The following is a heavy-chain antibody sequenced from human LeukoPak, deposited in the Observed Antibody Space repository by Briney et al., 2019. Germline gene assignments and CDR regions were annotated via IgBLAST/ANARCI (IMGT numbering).Heavy chain of an antibody. CDR3: ARDDGDHNIAGRVYYFDY. V-gene: IGHV3-21*01. D-gene: IGHD6-6*01. CDR2: ISSSSSYI. CDR1: GFTFSNYA. Sequence: GESLRLSCEASGFTFSNYAMSWVRQAPGKGLEWVSSISSSSSYIYYADSVKGRFTISRDNAKNSLYLQMNSLRAEDTAVYYCARDDGDHNIAGRVYYFDYWGQGTLITVSS. J-gene: IGHJ4*02.